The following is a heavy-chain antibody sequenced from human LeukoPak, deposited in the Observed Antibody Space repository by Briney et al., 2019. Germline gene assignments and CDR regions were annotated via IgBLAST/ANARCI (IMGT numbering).Heavy chain of an antibody. V-gene: IGHV4-59*10. J-gene: IGHJ4*02. CDR2: IYTSGST. D-gene: IGHD3-16*02. CDR3: ARGGYVWGSYRTYYFDY. CDR1: GGSFSGYY. Sequence: SETLSLTCAVYGGSFSGYYWSWIRQPAGKGLEWIGRIYTSGSTNYNPSLKSRVTMSVDTSKNQFSLKLSSVTAADTAVYYCARGGYVWGSYRTYYFDYWGQGTLVTVSS.